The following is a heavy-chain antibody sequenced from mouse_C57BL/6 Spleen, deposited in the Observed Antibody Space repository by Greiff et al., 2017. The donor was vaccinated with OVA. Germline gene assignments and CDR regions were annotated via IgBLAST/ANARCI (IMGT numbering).Heavy chain of an antibody. D-gene: IGHD1-1*01. J-gene: IGHJ1*03. CDR3: ARYYYGSGGYFDD. V-gene: IGHV1-52*01. Sequence: QVQLQQSGAELVRPGSSVKLSCKASGYTFTSYWMHWVKQRPIQGLEWIGNIDPSDSETHYNQKFKDKATLTVDKSSSTAYMQLSSLTSEDSAVYYCARYYYGSGGYFDDWGTGTTVTVSS. CDR2: IDPSDSET. CDR1: GYTFTSYW.